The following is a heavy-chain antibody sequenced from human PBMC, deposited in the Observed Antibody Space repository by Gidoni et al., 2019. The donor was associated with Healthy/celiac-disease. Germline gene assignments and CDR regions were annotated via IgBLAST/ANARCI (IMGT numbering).Heavy chain of an antibody. J-gene: IGHJ4*02. CDR2: IYSNGKL. V-gene: IGHV4-59*01. CDR1: GGSMSSYY. CDR3: ARGRTYPYY. Sequence: QVQLQESGPGLVKSSETLSLTCIVSGGSMSSYYWTWIRQPPGKGLEWIGYIYSNGKLDYNPSLKSRITISVDTSRSQFSLKFNSVTAADTAVYYCARGRTYPYYWGQGTLVTVSS.